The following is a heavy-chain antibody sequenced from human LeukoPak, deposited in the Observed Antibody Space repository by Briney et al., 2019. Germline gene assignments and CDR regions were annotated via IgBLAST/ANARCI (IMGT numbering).Heavy chain of an antibody. CDR1: GGSISRDY. D-gene: IGHD6-19*01. J-gene: IGHJ4*02. Sequence: PSETLSLTCTVSGGSISRDYWSWIRQPPGKGLEWIGYIYYTGSTNYNPSLKSRVTISVDTSKNQFSLKLSSVTAADTAVYYCARRAAVVGPLYYFDNWGQGTLITVSS. CDR2: IYYTGST. V-gene: IGHV4-59*08. CDR3: ARRAAVVGPLYYFDN.